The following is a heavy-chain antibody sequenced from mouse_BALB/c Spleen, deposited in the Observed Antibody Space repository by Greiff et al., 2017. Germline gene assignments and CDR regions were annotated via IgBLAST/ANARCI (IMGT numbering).Heavy chain of an antibody. CDR1: GDSITSGY. CDR3: ARWGYGNYLYAMDY. Sequence: EVKLVESGPSLVKPSQTLSLTCSVTGDSITSGYWNWIRKFPGNKLEYMGYISYSGSTYYNPSLKSRISITRDTSKNQYYLQLNSVTTEDTATYYCARWGYGNYLYAMDYWGQGTSVTVSS. D-gene: IGHD2-10*02. CDR2: ISYSGST. J-gene: IGHJ4*01. V-gene: IGHV3-8*02.